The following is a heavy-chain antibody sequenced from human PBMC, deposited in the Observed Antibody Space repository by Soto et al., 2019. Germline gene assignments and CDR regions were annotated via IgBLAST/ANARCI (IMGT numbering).Heavy chain of an antibody. D-gene: IGHD6-6*01. CDR2: IDSRGRTI. Sequence: PGGSLRLSCAASGFTFSDYYMSWIRQAPGKGLEWVSYIDSRGRTISYADSVKGRFTISRDDAKNSLYLQMNRLRAEDTAVYYCARQAARNYFDFWGQGTLVTVSS. CDR3: ARQAARNYFDF. CDR1: GFTFSDYY. V-gene: IGHV3-11*01. J-gene: IGHJ4*02.